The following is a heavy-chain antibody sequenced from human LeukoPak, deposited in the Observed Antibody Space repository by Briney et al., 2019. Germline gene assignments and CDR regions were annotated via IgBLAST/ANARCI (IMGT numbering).Heavy chain of an antibody. D-gene: IGHD1-26*01. J-gene: IGHJ4*02. CDR3: ARGTGAAWELLAY. CDR2: VNHSGST. CDR1: GGSFSSYCY. V-gene: IGHV4-34*01. Sequence: PSETLSLTCAVYGGSFSSYCYWAWIRPPPGKGLEWMGEVNHSGSTNYSPSLKSRVTISVDTSKNQFSLKLSSVTAADTAIYYCARGTGAAWELLAYWGQGTLVTVSS.